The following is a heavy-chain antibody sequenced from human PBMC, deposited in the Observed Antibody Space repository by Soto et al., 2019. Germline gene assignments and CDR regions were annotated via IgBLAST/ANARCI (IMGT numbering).Heavy chain of an antibody. CDR3: AKDRAEVVDYGLYFDY. CDR2: ISYDGSNK. CDR1: GFTFSSYG. V-gene: IGHV3-30*18. J-gene: IGHJ4*02. D-gene: IGHD4-17*01. Sequence: QVQLVESGGGVVQPGRSLRLSCAASGFTFSSYGMHWVRQAPGKGLEWVAVISYDGSNKYYADSVKGRFTISRDNSKNTLYLQMNRLRAEDTAVYYCAKDRAEVVDYGLYFDYWGQGTLVTVSS.